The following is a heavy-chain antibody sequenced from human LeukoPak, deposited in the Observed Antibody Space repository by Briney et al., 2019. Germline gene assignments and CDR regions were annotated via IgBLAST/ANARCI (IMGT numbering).Heavy chain of an antibody. V-gene: IGHV3-30-3*01. J-gene: IGHJ4*02. CDR3: ASNPAFGVSSFDS. Sequence: GGSLRLSCAASGFTFNNHAMHWVRQAPGKGLNWVAVISSDGSSNYYADSVRGRFTISRDNSKNTLYPQVNSLSAEDTAVYYCASNPAFGVSSFDSWGQGTLVTVSS. CDR1: GFTFNNHA. D-gene: IGHD3-10*01. CDR2: ISSDGSSN.